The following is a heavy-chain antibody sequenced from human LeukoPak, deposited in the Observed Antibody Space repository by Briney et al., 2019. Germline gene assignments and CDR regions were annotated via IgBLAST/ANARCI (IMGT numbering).Heavy chain of an antibody. D-gene: IGHD5-12*01. J-gene: IGHJ3*02. CDR1: GVSISSYY. CDR2: IYYSGST. V-gene: IGHV4-59*01. Sequence: SETLSLTCTVSGVSISSYYWSWIRQPPGKGLEWIGYIYYSGSTNYNPSPKSRVTIAVDTSKNQFSLKLSSVTAADTAVYYCPRVSTPTTDHQPPSQHAFDIWGQGTIVTAS. CDR3: PRVSTPTTDHQPPSQHAFDI.